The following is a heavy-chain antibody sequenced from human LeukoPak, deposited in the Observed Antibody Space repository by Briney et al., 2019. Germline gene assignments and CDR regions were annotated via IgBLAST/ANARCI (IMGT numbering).Heavy chain of an antibody. J-gene: IGHJ4*02. Sequence: SETLSLTCTVSGGSISSGDSYWSWIRQPPGKGLEWIGYIYYSGSTYYNPSLKSRVIISVDTSKNQFSLKLTSVTATDTAVYYCARGIVVVPAALDYWGQGTLVTVSS. CDR2: IYYSGST. D-gene: IGHD2-2*01. CDR3: ARGIVVVPAALDY. CDR1: GGSISSGDSY. V-gene: IGHV4-30-4*01.